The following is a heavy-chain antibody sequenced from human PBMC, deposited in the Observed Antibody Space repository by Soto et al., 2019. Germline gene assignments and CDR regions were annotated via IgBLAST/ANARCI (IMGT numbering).Heavy chain of an antibody. V-gene: IGHV4-34*01. CDR1: GGSFSGYY. CDR3: ARGSLGSPLDY. CDR2: INHSGST. J-gene: IGHJ4*02. D-gene: IGHD3-16*01. Sequence: SETLSLTCAVYGGSFSGYYWSWIRQPPGKGLEWIGEINHSGSTYYNPSLKSRVTISVDTSKNQFSLKLSSVTAADTAVYYCARGSLGSPLDYWGQGTLVTVSS.